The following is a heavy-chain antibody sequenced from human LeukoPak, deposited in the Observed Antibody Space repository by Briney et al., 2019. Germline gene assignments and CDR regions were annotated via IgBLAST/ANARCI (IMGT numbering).Heavy chain of an antibody. CDR2: VFTTGGA. D-gene: IGHD7-27*01. CDR1: GGSISSYY. CDR3: VRDGPSWGLL. J-gene: IGHJ4*02. Sequence: SETLSLTCTVSGGSISSYYWSWIRQPAGKGLEWIGRVFTTGGANYNPSLKSRVTMSLDTSRNLFSLKLNSVTAADTAVYYCVRDGPSWGLLWGQGALVTVSS. V-gene: IGHV4-4*07.